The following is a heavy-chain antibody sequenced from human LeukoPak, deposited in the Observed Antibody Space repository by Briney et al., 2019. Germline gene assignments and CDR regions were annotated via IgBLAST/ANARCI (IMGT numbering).Heavy chain of an antibody. CDR3: AGAGGGIAAADKPDY. V-gene: IGHV4-34*01. CDR1: GGSFSGYY. D-gene: IGHD6-13*01. J-gene: IGHJ4*02. CDR2: INHSGST. Sequence: PSETLSLTCAVYGGSFSGYYWSWIRQPPGKGLEWIGEINHSGSTNYNPSLKSRVTISVDTSKNQFSLKLSSVTAADTAVYYCAGAGGGIAAADKPDYWGQGTLVTVSS.